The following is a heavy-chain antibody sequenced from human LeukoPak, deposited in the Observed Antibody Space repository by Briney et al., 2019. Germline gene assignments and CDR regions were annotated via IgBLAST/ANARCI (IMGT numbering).Heavy chain of an antibody. CDR2: INSDGSTT. CDR1: GFTFSTYW. CDR3: ATQGQTFVGANPY. J-gene: IGHJ4*02. Sequence: TGGSLRLSCAASGFTFSTYWMHWVRQAPGKGLVWVSRINSDGSTTSYADSVKGRFTISRDSAKNTLYLQMNSLRAEDTAVYYCATQGQTFVGANPYWGQGTLVTVSS. D-gene: IGHD3-16*01. V-gene: IGHV3-74*01.